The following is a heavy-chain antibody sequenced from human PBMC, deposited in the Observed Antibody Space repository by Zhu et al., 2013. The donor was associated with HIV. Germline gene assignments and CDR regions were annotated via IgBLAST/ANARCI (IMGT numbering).Heavy chain of an antibody. J-gene: IGHJ6*02. CDR1: GGTFSNYA. CDR2: INALLNTA. D-gene: IGHD2-2*01. V-gene: IGHV1-69*12. CDR3: ARVRCSSTSCYFGDGYYYNGMDV. Sequence: QVQLVQSGAEVKRPGSSLKVSCKASGGTFSNYAVTWVRQAPGQGLEWMGGINALLNTASHAQKLQGRVTITADESTSTAYLELSSLRTEDTAVYYCARVRCSSTSCYFGDGYYYNGMDVWGQGTTVTVSS.